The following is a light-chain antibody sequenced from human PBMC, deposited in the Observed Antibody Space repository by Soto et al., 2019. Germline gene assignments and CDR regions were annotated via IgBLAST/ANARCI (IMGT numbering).Light chain of an antibody. V-gene: IGKV3-20*01. CDR1: QSVGSSY. CDR2: GAS. CDR3: HQYGTSPYT. Sequence: EIVLTQSPGTVSLSPGERATLSCRASQSVGSSYLAWYQQRPGQAPRLLIYGASSRATGIPARFSGSGSGTDFTLTISRLEPEDFAVYYCHQYGTSPYTFGQGTKLEIK. J-gene: IGKJ2*01.